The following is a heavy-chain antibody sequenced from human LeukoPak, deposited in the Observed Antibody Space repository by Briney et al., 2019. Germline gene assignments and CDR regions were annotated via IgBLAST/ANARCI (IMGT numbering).Heavy chain of an antibody. J-gene: IGHJ4*02. V-gene: IGHV3-33*01. Sequence: PGGSLRLSCAASGFTFSSYGMHWVRQAPGKGLEWVAVIGYDGSNKYYADSVKGRFTISRDNSKNTLYLQMNSLRAEDTAVYYCARGAAAADFDYWGQGTLVTVSS. CDR3: ARGAAAADFDY. CDR1: GFTFSSYG. CDR2: IGYDGSNK. D-gene: IGHD6-13*01.